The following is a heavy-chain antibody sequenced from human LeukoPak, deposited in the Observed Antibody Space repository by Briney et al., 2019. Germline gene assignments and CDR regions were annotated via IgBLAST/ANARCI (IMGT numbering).Heavy chain of an antibody. CDR3: AKSYFGSGNYYSLLVYYFDY. CDR2: IASDGSHT. CDR1: GFTFSTYF. D-gene: IGHD3-10*01. Sequence: PGRSLRLSCAASGFTFSTYFMHWVRQAPGKGLEWVADIASDGSHTFYVESVKGRFTISRDNSKNTLYLQMNSLRTEDTAVYYCAKSYFGSGNYYSLLVYYFDYWGRGTLVTVSS. V-gene: IGHV3-30-3*02. J-gene: IGHJ4*02.